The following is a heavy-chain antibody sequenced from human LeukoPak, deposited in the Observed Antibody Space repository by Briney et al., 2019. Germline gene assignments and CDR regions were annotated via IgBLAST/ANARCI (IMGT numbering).Heavy chain of an antibody. CDR1: GFTFSSFT. CDR2: ISLGNSTM. CDR3: ARVGNGRSWDY. Sequence: GGSLRLSCAASGFTFSSFTMDWARQVPGKGLEWISYISLGNSTMFYADSVKGRFTISRDNAKNSLYLQMNSLRDDDTAVYYCARVGNGRSWDYWGQGTLVSVSS. J-gene: IGHJ4*02. V-gene: IGHV3-48*02. D-gene: IGHD2-15*01.